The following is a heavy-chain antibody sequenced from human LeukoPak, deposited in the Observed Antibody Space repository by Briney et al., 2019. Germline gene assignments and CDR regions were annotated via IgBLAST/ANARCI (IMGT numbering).Heavy chain of an antibody. J-gene: IGHJ6*02. CDR3: ARDPYYYGSGSYYIPSYYYYGMDV. Sequence: PGGSLRLSCAASGFTFSDYYMSWIRQAPGKGLEGVSYISSSSSYTNYADSLKGRFTISTDNAKNSLYLQMNSLRAEDTAVYYCARDPYYYGSGSYYIPSYYYYGMDVWGQGTTVTVSS. CDR2: ISSSSSYT. D-gene: IGHD3-10*01. CDR1: GFTFSDYY. V-gene: IGHV3-11*06.